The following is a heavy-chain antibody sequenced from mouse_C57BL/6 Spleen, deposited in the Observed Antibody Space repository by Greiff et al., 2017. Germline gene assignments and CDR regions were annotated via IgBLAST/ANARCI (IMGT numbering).Heavy chain of an antibody. CDR2: ISGGGGNT. CDR1: GFTFSSYT. Sequence: EVKLVESGGGLVKPGGSLNLSCAASGFTFSSYTMSWVRQTPEKRLEWVATISGGGGNTYYPDSVKGRFTISRDNAKNTLYLKMSSLRSEDTALYYCARPQAYYSNYGDYFDVWGTGTTVTVSS. D-gene: IGHD2-5*01. J-gene: IGHJ1*03. CDR3: ARPQAYYSNYGDYFDV. V-gene: IGHV5-9*01.